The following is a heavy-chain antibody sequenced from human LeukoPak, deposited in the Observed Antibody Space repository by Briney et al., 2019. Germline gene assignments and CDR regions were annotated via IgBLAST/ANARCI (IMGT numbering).Heavy chain of an antibody. V-gene: IGHV3-7*01. J-gene: IGHJ6*03. CDR3: AKAGYSSGWYRATNYYYMDV. D-gene: IGHD6-19*01. CDR1: GVTFSSYW. CDR2: IKQDGSEK. Sequence: GGSLRLSCAASGVTFSSYWMSWVRQAPGKGLEWVANIKQDGSEKYYVDSVKGRFTISRDNSKNTLYLQMNSLRAEDTAVYYCAKAGYSSGWYRATNYYYMDVWGKGTTVTISS.